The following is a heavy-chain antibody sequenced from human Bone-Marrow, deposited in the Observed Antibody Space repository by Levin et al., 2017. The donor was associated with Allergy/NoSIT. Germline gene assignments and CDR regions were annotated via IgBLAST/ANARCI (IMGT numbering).Heavy chain of an antibody. CDR3: ARELGSFNSRY. D-gene: IGHD1-26*01. CDR1: GFSLSSSG. V-gene: IGHV3-30*03. J-gene: IGHJ4*02. Sequence: PGGSLRLSCAASGFSLSSSGMHWVRQAPGKGLEWVAFISFDGNNKYYGDSVKGRFTISGDYSRNTLYLQMNSLRAEDTAVYYCARELGSFNSRYWGQGTLVTISS. CDR2: ISFDGNNK.